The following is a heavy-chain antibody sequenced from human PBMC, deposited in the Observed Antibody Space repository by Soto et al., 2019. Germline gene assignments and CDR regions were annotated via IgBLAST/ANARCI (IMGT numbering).Heavy chain of an antibody. D-gene: IGHD1-7*01. V-gene: IGHV3-9*01. J-gene: IGHJ5*02. CDR3: AKDIGLELRGWFDP. Sequence: EVQLVESGGGLVQPGRSLRLSCAAAGFTFDDYAMHWVRQAPGKGLEWVSGISWNSGSIGYADSVKGRFTISRDNAKNCLYLQMNSLRAEDTDLYYCAKDIGLELRGWFDPWGQGTLVTVSS. CDR1: GFTFDDYA. CDR2: ISWNSGSI.